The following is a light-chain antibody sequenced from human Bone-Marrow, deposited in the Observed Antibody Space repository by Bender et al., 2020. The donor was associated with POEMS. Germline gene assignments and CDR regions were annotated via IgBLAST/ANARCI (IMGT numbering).Light chain of an antibody. Sequence: SYELSQPPSMSVSPGQTARITCSGGQLGKKSGYWYQQKPAQAPPLIIYKHNERLSGIPERFSGSSAGTTVTLTISRALGEDEADYYCQSVDDSGGVCGGGTKWPVL. CDR1: QLGKKS. J-gene: IGLJ3*02. CDR3: QSVDDSGGV. V-gene: IGLV3-25*03. CDR2: KHN.